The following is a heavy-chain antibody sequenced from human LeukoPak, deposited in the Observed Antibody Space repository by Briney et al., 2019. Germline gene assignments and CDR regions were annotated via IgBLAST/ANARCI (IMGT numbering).Heavy chain of an antibody. CDR1: GYSFSSYW. V-gene: IGHV5-51*01. Sequence: GESLKISXKGSGYSFSSYWIGWVRQTPGKGLEWKGIIYPGDSDTIYSPSFQGQVTISADKSISTAYLQWSSLKASDTAMYYCARHASGWYGERDYWGQGTLVTVSS. CDR3: ARHASGWYGERDY. J-gene: IGHJ4*02. D-gene: IGHD6-19*01. CDR2: IYPGDSDT.